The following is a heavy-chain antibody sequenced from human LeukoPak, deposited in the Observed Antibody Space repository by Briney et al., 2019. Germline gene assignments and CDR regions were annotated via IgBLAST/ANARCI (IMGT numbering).Heavy chain of an antibody. Sequence: GGSLRLSCAASGFTFSSYGMHWVRQAPGKGLEWVAVIWYDGSNKYYVDSVKGRFTISRDNSKNTLYLQMNSLRAEDTAVYYCARDAPYDSSGSVDYWGQGTLVTVSS. J-gene: IGHJ4*02. CDR3: ARDAPYDSSGSVDY. V-gene: IGHV3-33*01. CDR2: IWYDGSNK. CDR1: GFTFSSYG. D-gene: IGHD3-22*01.